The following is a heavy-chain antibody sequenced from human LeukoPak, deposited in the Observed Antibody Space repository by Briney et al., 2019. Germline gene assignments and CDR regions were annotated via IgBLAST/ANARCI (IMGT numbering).Heavy chain of an antibody. D-gene: IGHD2-8*01. CDR1: GFTFSSYA. V-gene: IGHV3-64*01. CDR2: ISSNGGST. J-gene: IGHJ6*03. Sequence: GGSLRLSCAASGFTFSSYAVHWVRQAPGKGLGYVSAISSNGGSTYYANSVKGRFTISRDNSKNTLYLQMGSLRAEDMAVYYCARDRSANYYYMDVWGKGTTVTVSS. CDR3: ARDRSANYYYMDV.